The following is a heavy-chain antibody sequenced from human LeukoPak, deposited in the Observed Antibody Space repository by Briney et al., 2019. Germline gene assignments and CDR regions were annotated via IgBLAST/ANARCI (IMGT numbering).Heavy chain of an antibody. CDR3: ARRGSIDAFDI. CDR2: VNHSGST. Sequence: SETLSLTCAVYGGSFSGFYWSWIRQPPGKGLEWIGEVNHSGSTNYNPSLKSRVTISVDTSKNQFSLKLSSVTAADTAVYYCARRGSIDAFDIWGQGTMVTVSS. CDR1: GGSFSGFY. J-gene: IGHJ3*02. D-gene: IGHD3-16*01. V-gene: IGHV4-34*01.